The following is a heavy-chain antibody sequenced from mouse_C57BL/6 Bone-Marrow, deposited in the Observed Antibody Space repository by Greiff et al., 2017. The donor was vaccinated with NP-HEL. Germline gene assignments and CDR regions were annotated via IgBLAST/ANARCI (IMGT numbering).Heavy chain of an antibody. CDR1: GFTFSDYG. Sequence: EVKLMESGGGLVKPGGSLKLSCAASGFTFSDYGMHWVRQAPEKGLEWVAYISSGSSTIYYADTVKGRFTISRDNAKNPLFLQMTTLRSEDTAMYYCAKNLPRYWYFDVWGTGTTVTVSS. D-gene: IGHD2-1*01. V-gene: IGHV5-17*01. CDR3: AKNLPRYWYFDV. J-gene: IGHJ1*03. CDR2: ISSGSSTI.